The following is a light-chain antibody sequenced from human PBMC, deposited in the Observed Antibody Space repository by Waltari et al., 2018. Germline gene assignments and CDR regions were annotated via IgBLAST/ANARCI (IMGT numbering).Light chain of an antibody. V-gene: IGKV3-15*01. CDR2: GAS. CDR1: QSIGSK. Sequence: ETVVTQSPATLSVSPGERATLSCRTSQSIGSKLAWYQQKPGQAPRLLIYGASIRATGIPARFSGSGSETEFTLTIGSLQSEDFAVYYCQQYNNWPPGTFGQGTKVEI. CDR3: QQYNNWPPGT. J-gene: IGKJ1*01.